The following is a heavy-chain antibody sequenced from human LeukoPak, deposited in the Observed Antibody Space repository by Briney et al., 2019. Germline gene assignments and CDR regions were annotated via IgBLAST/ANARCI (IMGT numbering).Heavy chain of an antibody. CDR2: IYTSGST. V-gene: IGHV4-61*02. Sequence: SETLSLTCTVSGGSIISGSYYWSWIRQPAGKRLEWIGRIYTSGSTNYNPSLKSRVTISVDTSKNQFSLKLSSVTAADTAVYYCARWAIFGGWFDPWGQGTLVTVSS. D-gene: IGHD3-10*01. CDR1: GGSIISGSYY. CDR3: ARWAIFGGWFDP. J-gene: IGHJ5*02.